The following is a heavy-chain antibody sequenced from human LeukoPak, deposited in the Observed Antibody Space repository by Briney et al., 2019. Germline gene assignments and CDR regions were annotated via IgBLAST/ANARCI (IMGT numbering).Heavy chain of an antibody. Sequence: PSQTLSLTCTVSGGSISSGDYYWSWIRQPPGKGLEWIGYIYCSGSTYYNPSLKSRVTISVDTSKNQFSLKLSSVTAADTAVYYCARASYNWNYRVNYWGQGTLVTVSS. CDR3: ARASYNWNYRVNY. CDR2: IYCSGST. D-gene: IGHD1-7*01. J-gene: IGHJ4*02. V-gene: IGHV4-30-4*08. CDR1: GGSISSGDYY.